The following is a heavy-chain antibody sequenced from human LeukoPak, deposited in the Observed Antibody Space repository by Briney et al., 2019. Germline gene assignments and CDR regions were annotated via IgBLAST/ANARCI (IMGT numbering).Heavy chain of an antibody. CDR3: ARDWGNRFEY. Sequence: GGSLRPSGEASGFTLSPYAMHWARQAPGKGLEWVATISYDGSNEYYPDSVKGRFTISRDNSKNTLYLQMNSLRAEDTAVYYCARDWGNRFEYWGQGTLVTVSS. CDR2: ISYDGSNE. D-gene: IGHD1-14*01. CDR1: GFTLSPYA. V-gene: IGHV3-30*04. J-gene: IGHJ4*02.